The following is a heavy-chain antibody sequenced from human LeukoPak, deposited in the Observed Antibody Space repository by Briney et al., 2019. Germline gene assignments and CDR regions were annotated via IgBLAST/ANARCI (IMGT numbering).Heavy chain of an antibody. Sequence: GGSLRLSCAASGFTFSSYGMHWVRQAPGKGLEWVAFIRYDGSNKYYADSVKGRFTISRDNSKNTLYLQMNSLRAEDTAVYYYAKEPPVRVVVVPAAIGTDYWGQGTLVTVSS. J-gene: IGHJ4*02. CDR2: IRYDGSNK. V-gene: IGHV3-30*02. D-gene: IGHD2-2*01. CDR1: GFTFSSYG. CDR3: AKEPPVRVVVVPAAIGTDY.